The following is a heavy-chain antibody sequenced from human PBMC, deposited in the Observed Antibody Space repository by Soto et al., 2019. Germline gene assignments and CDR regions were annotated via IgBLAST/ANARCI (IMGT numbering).Heavy chain of an antibody. J-gene: IGHJ6*02. CDR3: ARDKSWFGERYYGMDV. D-gene: IGHD3-10*01. V-gene: IGHV1-2*02. Sequence: QVQLVQSGAEVKKPGASVKVSCKASGYTFTGYYMHWVRQAPGQGLEWMGWINPNSGGTNYAQKFQGRVNMTRDTSISTAYMELSRLRSDDTAVYYCARDKSWFGERYYGMDVWGQGTTVTVSS. CDR1: GYTFTGYY. CDR2: INPNSGGT.